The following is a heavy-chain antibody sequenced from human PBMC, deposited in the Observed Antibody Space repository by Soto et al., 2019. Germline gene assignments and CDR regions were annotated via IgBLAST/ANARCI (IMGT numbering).Heavy chain of an antibody. D-gene: IGHD6-6*01. J-gene: IGHJ6*03. CDR3: ARDWAQGSSSSKPYYCYYMDV. Sequence: QVKLVQSGDEVKKPGSSVKVSCKASGGTFSSYTISWVRQAPGQGLEWMGRIIPILGIANYAQKFQGRVTITAYKATSTAYMELSSLRSDDTAVYYCARDWAQGSSSSKPYYCYYMDVWGKGTTVTVSS. CDR1: GGTFSSYT. V-gene: IGHV1-69*08. CDR2: IIPILGIA.